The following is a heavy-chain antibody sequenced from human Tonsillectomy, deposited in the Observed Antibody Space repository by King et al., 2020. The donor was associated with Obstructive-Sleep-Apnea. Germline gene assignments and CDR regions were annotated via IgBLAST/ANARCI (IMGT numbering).Heavy chain of an antibody. CDR3: ATTARGDYDYYGLDV. Sequence: VQLVESGGGLVQPGGSLRLSCRASGFTFSNYAMSWVRQAPGKGLEWVSGISVSCGGTYYADSVKGRFTISRDNFKKTLYLQKNSLRADDTAAYYCATTARGDYDYYGLDVWGQGTTVIVSS. D-gene: IGHD4/OR15-4a*01. J-gene: IGHJ6*02. CDR1: GFTFSNYA. V-gene: IGHV3-23*04. CDR2: ISVSCGGT.